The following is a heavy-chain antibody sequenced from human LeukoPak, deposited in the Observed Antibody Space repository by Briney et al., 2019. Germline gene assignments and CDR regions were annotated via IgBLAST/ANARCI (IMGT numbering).Heavy chain of an antibody. CDR1: GFTFSSHW. J-gene: IGHJ4*02. Sequence: GGSLRLSCAASGFTFSSHWMHWVRQAPGKGLAWVSRINSDGSTTDYADSVKGRFTMSRDNAKNTLYLQMNSLRVEDTAVYYCARVGFDILTGYYLHFDYWGQGTLVTVSS. D-gene: IGHD3-9*01. V-gene: IGHV3-74*01. CDR3: ARVGFDILTGYYLHFDY. CDR2: INSDGSTT.